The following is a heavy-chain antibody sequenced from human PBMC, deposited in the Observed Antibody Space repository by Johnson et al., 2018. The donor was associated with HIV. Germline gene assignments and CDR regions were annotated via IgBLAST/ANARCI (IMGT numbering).Heavy chain of an antibody. D-gene: IGHD3-10*01. V-gene: IGHV3-20*04. J-gene: IGHJ3*02. CDR1: GFTFDDYG. Sequence: VQLVESGGGLVKPGGSLRLSCAASGFTFDDYGMNWVRQAPGKGLEWVSGISWNSGSIGYADSVKGRFTIVRDNAKNSLYLQMNSLRAEDTAVYYCARDRLLWFRELWPHDALDIWGQGTMVTVSS. CDR2: ISWNSGSI. CDR3: ARDRLLWFRELWPHDALDI.